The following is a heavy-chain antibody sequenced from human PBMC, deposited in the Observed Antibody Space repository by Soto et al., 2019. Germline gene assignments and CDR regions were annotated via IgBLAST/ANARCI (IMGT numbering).Heavy chain of an antibody. J-gene: IGHJ6*03. CDR1: GYTFTSYG. V-gene: IGHV1-18*01. D-gene: IGHD6-13*01. CDR2: ISAYNGNT. CDR3: ARNQDGSSSPVVYYYMDV. Sequence: ASVKVSCKASGYTFTSYGISWVRQAPGQGLEWMGWISAYNGNTNYAQKLQGRVTMTTDTSTSTAYMELRSLRSDDTAVYYCARNQDGSSSPVVYYYMDVWGKGTTVTVSS.